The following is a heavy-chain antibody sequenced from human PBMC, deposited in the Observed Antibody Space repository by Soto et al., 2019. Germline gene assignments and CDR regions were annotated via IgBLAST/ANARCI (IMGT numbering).Heavy chain of an antibody. CDR3: AKGPLSFDY. CDR2: ISGSGGST. CDR1: GFTLSRYA. V-gene: IGHV3-23*01. D-gene: IGHD3-10*01. J-gene: IGHJ4*02. Sequence: AGGALRLSWAASGFTLSRYALSWGRQAPGKGLEWVSAISGSGGSTYYADSVKGRFTISRDNSKNTLYLQMNSLRAEDTAVYYCAKGPLSFDYWGQGTLVTVSS.